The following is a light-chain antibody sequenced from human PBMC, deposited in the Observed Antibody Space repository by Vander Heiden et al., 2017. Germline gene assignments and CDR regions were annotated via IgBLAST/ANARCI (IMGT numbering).Light chain of an antibody. Sequence: SYELTQPLSVSVALGQTARITGGGNNIGKSNVHGYQQKPGQAPVLVIYRDSNRPSGIPERFSGSNSGNTATLTISRAQAGDEADYYCHVWDSRTCVFGGGTKLTVL. CDR2: RDS. CDR1: NIGKSN. J-gene: IGLJ3*02. V-gene: IGLV3-9*01. CDR3: HVWDSRTCV.